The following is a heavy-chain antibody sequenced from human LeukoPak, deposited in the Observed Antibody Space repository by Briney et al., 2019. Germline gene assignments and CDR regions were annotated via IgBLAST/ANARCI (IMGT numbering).Heavy chain of an antibody. V-gene: IGHV4-59*01. D-gene: IGHD6-13*01. CDR2: IYYSGST. J-gene: IGHJ4*02. CDR1: GGSISSYY. CDR3: ARGWYGIDY. Sequence: SETLSLTCIVSGGSISSYYWSWIRQPPGKGLEWIGYIYYSGSTNYNPSLKSRVTISVDTSKNQFSLKLSSVTAADTAVYYCARGWYGIDYWGQGTLVTVSS.